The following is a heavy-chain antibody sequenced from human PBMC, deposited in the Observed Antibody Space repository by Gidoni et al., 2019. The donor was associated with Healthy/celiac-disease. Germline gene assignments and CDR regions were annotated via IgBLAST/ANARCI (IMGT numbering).Heavy chain of an antibody. CDR1: GFTFSNAW. J-gene: IGHJ3*02. Sequence: EVQLVESGGGLVKPGGSLRLSCSASGFTFSNAWMSWVRQAPGKGLDGVGRIKSKTDGGTTDYAAPVKGRFTISRDDSKNTLYLQMNSLKTEDTAVYYCTRSIRGSYYDAFDIWGQGTMVTVSS. D-gene: IGHD1-26*01. CDR3: TRSIRGSYYDAFDI. V-gene: IGHV3-15*01. CDR2: IKSKTDGGTT.